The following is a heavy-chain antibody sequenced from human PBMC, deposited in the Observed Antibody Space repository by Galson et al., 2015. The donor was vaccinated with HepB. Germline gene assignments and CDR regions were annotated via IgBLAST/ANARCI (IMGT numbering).Heavy chain of an antibody. CDR3: ASGQGSSYAYRFDY. J-gene: IGHJ4*02. D-gene: IGHD5-18*01. V-gene: IGHV3-74*01. CDR2: INTDGSST. Sequence: SLRLSCAASGSTFSSHWMHWVRQAPGKGLVWVSRINTDGSSTNYADSVKGRFTISRDNAKNTLYLQMNSLRAEDTAVFYCASGQGSSYAYRFDYWGQGTLVTVSS. CDR1: GSTFSSHW.